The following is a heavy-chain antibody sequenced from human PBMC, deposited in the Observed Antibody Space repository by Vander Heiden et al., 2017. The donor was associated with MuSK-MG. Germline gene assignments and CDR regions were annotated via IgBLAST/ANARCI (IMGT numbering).Heavy chain of an antibody. CDR1: GFTVSSNY. CDR2: IYSGGST. Sequence: EVQLVESGGGLVQPGGSLRLHCAASGFTVSSNYMSWVRQAPGKGLEWVSVIYSGGSTYYADSVKGRFTISRDNSKNTLYLQMNSLRAEDTAVYYCARTVVVPAAADYWGQGTLVTVSS. CDR3: ARTVVVPAAADY. V-gene: IGHV3-66*01. J-gene: IGHJ4*02. D-gene: IGHD2-2*01.